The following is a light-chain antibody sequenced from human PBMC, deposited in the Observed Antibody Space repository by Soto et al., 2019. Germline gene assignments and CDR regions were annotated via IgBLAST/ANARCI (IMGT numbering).Light chain of an antibody. CDR3: QQSYSTPRT. J-gene: IGKJ1*01. CDR2: AAS. V-gene: IGKV1-39*01. Sequence: DIQMTQSPSSLCASVGDRVTITCRASQSISSYLNWYQQKPGKAPKLLIYAASSLQSGVPSRFSGSRSGTDFTLTISSLHPEDFATYYCQQSYSTPRTFGQGTKVEIK. CDR1: QSISSY.